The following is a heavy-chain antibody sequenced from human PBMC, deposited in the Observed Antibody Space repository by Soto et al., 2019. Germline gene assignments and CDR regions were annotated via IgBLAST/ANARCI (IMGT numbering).Heavy chain of an antibody. CDR3: ASGIQLWLRRINNGYSG. Sequence: HVQLVQSGAEVKKPESSVKVSSKAPGGTFSTYAIRWVRQAPGQGLEWMGGIIPMFGTANYAQRFQDRVTITAVESTNTVYMELSSLRSEDTAVYFCASGIQLWLRRINNGYSGWGQGTLVTVSS. V-gene: IGHV1-69*12. CDR1: GGTFSTYA. CDR2: IIPMFGTA. D-gene: IGHD5-18*01. J-gene: IGHJ4*02.